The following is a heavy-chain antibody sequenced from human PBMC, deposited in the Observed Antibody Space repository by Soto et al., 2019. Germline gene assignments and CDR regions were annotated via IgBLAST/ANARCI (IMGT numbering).Heavy chain of an antibody. J-gene: IGHJ4*02. D-gene: IGHD3-10*01. V-gene: IGHV4-34*01. CDR3: ARNLAARYYYGSGSYYY. CDR2: INHSGST. Sequence: SETLSLTCAVYGGSFSGYYWSWIRQPPGKGLEWIGEINHSGSTNYNPSLKSRVTISVDTSKNQFSLKLSSVTAADTAVYYCARNLAARYYYGSGSYYYWGQGTLVTVSS. CDR1: GGSFSGYY.